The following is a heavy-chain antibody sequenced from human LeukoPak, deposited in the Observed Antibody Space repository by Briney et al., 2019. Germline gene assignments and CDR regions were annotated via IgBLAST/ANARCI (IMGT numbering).Heavy chain of an antibody. V-gene: IGHV3-30*03. J-gene: IGHJ4*02. D-gene: IGHD6-6*01. CDR3: ARGPEQLAPGY. Sequence: GRSLRLSCAASGFTFSSYGMHWVRQAPGKGLEWVAVISYDGSNKYYADSVKGRFTISRDNSKNTLYLQMNSLRAEDTAVYYCARGPEQLAPGYWGQGTLVTVSS. CDR1: GFTFSSYG. CDR2: ISYDGSNK.